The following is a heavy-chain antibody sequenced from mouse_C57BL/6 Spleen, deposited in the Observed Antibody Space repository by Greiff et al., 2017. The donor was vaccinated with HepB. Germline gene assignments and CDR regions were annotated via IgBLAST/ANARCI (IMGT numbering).Heavy chain of an antibody. V-gene: IGHV1-69*01. CDR2: IDPSDSYT. J-gene: IGHJ2*01. Sequence: QVQLQQPGAELVMPGASVKLSCKASGYTFTSYWMHWVKQRPGQGLEWIGEIDPSDSYTNYNQKFKGKSTLTVDKSSITAYMQLSSLTSEDSAVYYCARQLGLYYFDYWGQGTTLTVSS. CDR1: GYTFTSYW. CDR3: ARQLGLYYFDY. D-gene: IGHD3-1*01.